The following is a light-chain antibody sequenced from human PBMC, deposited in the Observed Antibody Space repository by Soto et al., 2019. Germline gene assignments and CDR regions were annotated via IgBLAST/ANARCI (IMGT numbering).Light chain of an antibody. V-gene: IGKV3-15*01. Sequence: IVMTQSPATLSLSHGERATLSCRASQSVSSDLAWYQQKPGQPPRLLIYGSSTRATGTPGRFSGSGSGTEFTLTITSLQSEDFAIYYCQQYNNWPPWTFGQGTKVDIK. CDR3: QQYNNWPPWT. CDR2: GSS. J-gene: IGKJ1*01. CDR1: QSVSSD.